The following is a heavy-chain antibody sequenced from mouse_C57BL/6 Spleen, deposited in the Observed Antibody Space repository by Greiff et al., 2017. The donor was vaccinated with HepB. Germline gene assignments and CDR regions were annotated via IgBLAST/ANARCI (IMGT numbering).Heavy chain of an antibody. CDR3: ASGELRFYFDY. J-gene: IGHJ2*01. V-gene: IGHV1-26*01. CDR2: INPNNGGT. CDR1: GYTFTDYY. D-gene: IGHD3-2*02. Sequence: DVQLQQSGPELVKPGASVKISCKASGYTFTDYYMNWVKQSHGKSLEWIGDINPNNGGTSYNQKFKGKATLTVDKSSSTAYMELRSLTSEDSAVYYCASGELRFYFDYWGQGTTLTVSS.